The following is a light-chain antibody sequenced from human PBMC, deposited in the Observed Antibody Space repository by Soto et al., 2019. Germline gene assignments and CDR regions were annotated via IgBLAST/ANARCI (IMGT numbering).Light chain of an antibody. CDR1: QSVSSSY. J-gene: IGKJ2*01. V-gene: IGKV3-20*01. Sequence: EIVLTQSPGTLSFSPGERATLSCRASQSVSSSYLAWYQQKPGQAPRLLIYGASSRATGIPDRFSGSGSGTDFTLTISRLEPEDFAVYYCQQYVSSPYTFGQGTKLEIK. CDR2: GAS. CDR3: QQYVSSPYT.